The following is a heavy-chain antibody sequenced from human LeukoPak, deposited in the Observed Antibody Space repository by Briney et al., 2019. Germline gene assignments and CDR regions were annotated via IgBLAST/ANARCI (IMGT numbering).Heavy chain of an antibody. CDR1: GFTFSTNY. CDR2: IYSGGGT. V-gene: IGHV3-66*01. J-gene: IGHJ4*02. D-gene: IGHD4-17*01. CDR3: AIGFRSVTTWGYFDG. Sequence: HPGGSLRLSCAASGFTFSTNYMSWVRQAPGKGLEWVSLIYSGGGTYYAGSMKGRFTTSRDNSRKTLSLQMNSLRVDDTAVYYCAIGFRSVTTWGYFDGWGQRALVTASS.